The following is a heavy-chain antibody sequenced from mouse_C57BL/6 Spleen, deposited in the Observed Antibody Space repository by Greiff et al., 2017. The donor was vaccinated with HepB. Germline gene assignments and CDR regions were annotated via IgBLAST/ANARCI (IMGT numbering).Heavy chain of an antibody. CDR3: ARPTDYDEVYYAMDY. CDR1: GYAFSSYW. V-gene: IGHV1-80*01. D-gene: IGHD2-4*01. J-gene: IGHJ4*01. CDR2: IYPGDGDT. Sequence: QVQLKESGAELVKPGASVKISCKASGYAFSSYWMNWVKQRPGKGLEWIGQIYPGDGDTNYNGKFKGKATLTADKSSSTAYMQLSSLTSEDSAVYFCARPTDYDEVYYAMDYWGQGTSVTVSS.